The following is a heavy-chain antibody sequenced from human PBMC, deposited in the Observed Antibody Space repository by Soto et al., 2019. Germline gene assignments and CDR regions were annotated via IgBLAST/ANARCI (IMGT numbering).Heavy chain of an antibody. J-gene: IGHJ4*02. CDR1: GFTFSSYA. CDR3: AKGLVVVAERSYFDY. Sequence: GALRLSCAASGFTFSSYAMSWVRQAPGKGLEWVSAISGSGGSTYYADSVKGRFTISRDNSKNTLYLQMNSLRAEDTAVYYCAKGLVVVAERSYFDYWGQGTLVTVSS. D-gene: IGHD2-15*01. CDR2: ISGSGGST. V-gene: IGHV3-23*01.